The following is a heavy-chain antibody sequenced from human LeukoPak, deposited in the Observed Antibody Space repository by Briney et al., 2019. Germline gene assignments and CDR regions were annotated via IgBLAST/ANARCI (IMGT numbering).Heavy chain of an antibody. Sequence: KTSETLSLTCTVSSGSISSYYWSWIRQPPGKGLEWIGYIYYSGSTNYNPSLKSRVTISVDTSKNQFSLKLSSVTAADTAVYYCAREQYGSGSSVFDYWGQGTLVTVSS. CDR3: AREQYGSGSSVFDY. CDR1: SGSISSYY. J-gene: IGHJ4*02. V-gene: IGHV4-59*01. CDR2: IYYSGST. D-gene: IGHD3-10*01.